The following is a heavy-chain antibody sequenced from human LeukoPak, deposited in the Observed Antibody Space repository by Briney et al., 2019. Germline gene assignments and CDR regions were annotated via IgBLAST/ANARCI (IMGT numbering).Heavy chain of an antibody. D-gene: IGHD3-22*01. Sequence: ASVKVSCKASGYTFTGYCMHWVRQAPGQGLEWMGWINPNSGGTNYAQKFQGRVTMTRDTSISTAYMELSRLRSDDTAVYYCARDLLPYYYDSSGYYPSLDYWGQGTLVTVSS. CDR1: GYTFTGYC. CDR2: INPNSGGT. CDR3: ARDLLPYYYDSSGYYPSLDY. V-gene: IGHV1-2*02. J-gene: IGHJ4*02.